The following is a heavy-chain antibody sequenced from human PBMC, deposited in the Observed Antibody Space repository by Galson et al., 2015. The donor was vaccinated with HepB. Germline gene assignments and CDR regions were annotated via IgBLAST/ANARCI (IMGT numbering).Heavy chain of an antibody. CDR3: ARSGYGSVDYYYYYMDV. D-gene: IGHD5-12*01. V-gene: IGHV1-18*04. J-gene: IGHJ6*03. CDR2: ISGYNDNT. Sequence: QSGAEVKKPGASVKVSCKASGYTFTNYGINWVRQAPGQGLEWMGWISGYNDNTNFAQKFQGRVTMTTDTSTSTAFMELRSLRSDDTAVYYCARSGYGSVDYYYYYMDVWGKGTTVTVSS. CDR1: GYTFTNYG.